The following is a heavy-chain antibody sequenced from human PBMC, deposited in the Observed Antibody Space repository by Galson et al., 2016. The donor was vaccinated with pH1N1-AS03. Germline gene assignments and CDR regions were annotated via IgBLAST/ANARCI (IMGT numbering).Heavy chain of an antibody. J-gene: IGHJ4*02. V-gene: IGHV4-34*01. CDR2: ISHSGIT. CDR3: ARGNPFLGSSWYEDS. CDR1: GGSLTDYQ. Sequence: SETLSLTCIVSGGSLTDYQWSWIRQSPGKGLEWIGEISHSGITDYNPSLKSRVSITVDTSKDQFSLNLSSMPAADAAVYYCARGNPFLGSSWYEDSWGQGTLVIVSS. D-gene: IGHD6-13*01.